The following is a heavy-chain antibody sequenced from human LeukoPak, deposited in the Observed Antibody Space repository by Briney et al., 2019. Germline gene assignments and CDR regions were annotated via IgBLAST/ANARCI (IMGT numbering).Heavy chain of an antibody. D-gene: IGHD5-24*01. V-gene: IGHV3-9*01. CDR3: ARHMERWRQFTHSLDY. J-gene: IGHJ4*02. CDR1: GFTFDDYA. CDR2: LNWNSGGI. Sequence: GRSLRLSCAASGFTFDDYAMHWVRQAPGKGLEWVSGLNWNSGGIVYADSVKGRFTISRDNTRNSLYLQMNSLRAEDTAVYYCARHMERWRQFTHSLDYWGQGTLVTVSS.